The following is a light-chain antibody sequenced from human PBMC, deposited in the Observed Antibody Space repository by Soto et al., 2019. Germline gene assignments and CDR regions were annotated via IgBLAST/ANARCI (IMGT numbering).Light chain of an antibody. CDR1: QPISRN. Sequence: EIAMTKSKATMSVSPGQGATLAGSGSQPISRNLAWYQQKPGQAPRLLIYGASTRATDIPGRFCCSGSGTAFTLTISSLQSEHFAIYFCQQYKTWPRTFGQGTKVDIK. V-gene: IGKV3-15*01. CDR3: QQYKTWPRT. J-gene: IGKJ1*01. CDR2: GAS.